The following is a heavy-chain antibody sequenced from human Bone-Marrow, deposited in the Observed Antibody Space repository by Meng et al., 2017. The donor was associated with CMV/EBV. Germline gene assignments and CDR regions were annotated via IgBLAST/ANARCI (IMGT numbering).Heavy chain of an antibody. CDR1: GYTFTSYG. D-gene: IGHD6-6*01. Sequence: ASVKVSCKASGYTFTSYGISWVRQAPGQGLEWMGWISAYNGNTNYAQKLQGRVTMTTDTSTSTAYMELSSLRSEDTAVYYCARDKQLVLETHRYYGMDVWGQGTTVTVSS. CDR3: ARDKQLVLETHRYYGMDV. V-gene: IGHV1-18*01. CDR2: ISAYNGNT. J-gene: IGHJ6*02.